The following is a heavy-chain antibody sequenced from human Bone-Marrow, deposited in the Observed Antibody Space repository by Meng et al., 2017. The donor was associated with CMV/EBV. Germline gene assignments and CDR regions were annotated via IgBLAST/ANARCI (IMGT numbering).Heavy chain of an antibody. Sequence: GEALKISCAASGFTFSDYYMSWIRQAPGKGLEWVSYISSSGSTIYYADSVKGRFTISRDNAKNSLYLQMNSLRAEDTAVYYCATYSSPQFSWYFDLWGRGTLVTVSS. CDR3: ATYSSPQFSWYFDL. CDR2: ISSSGSTI. J-gene: IGHJ2*01. CDR1: GFTFSDYY. V-gene: IGHV3-11*04. D-gene: IGHD6-13*01.